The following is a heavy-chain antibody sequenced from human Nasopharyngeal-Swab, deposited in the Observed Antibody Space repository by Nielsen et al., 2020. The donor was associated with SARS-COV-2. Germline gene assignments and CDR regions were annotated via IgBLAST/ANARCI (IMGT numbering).Heavy chain of an antibody. Sequence: WIRQPPRKGLEWVSAISGSGGSTYYADSVKGRFTISRDNSKNTLYLQMNSLRAEDTAVYYCASSVAGTGSVYFDYWGQGTLVTVSS. CDR2: ISGSGGST. CDR3: ASSVAGTGSVYFDY. J-gene: IGHJ4*02. V-gene: IGHV3-23*01. D-gene: IGHD6-19*01.